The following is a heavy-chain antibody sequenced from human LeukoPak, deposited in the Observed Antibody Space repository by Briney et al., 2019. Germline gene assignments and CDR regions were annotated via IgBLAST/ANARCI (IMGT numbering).Heavy chain of an antibody. CDR1: GYSFSDYW. J-gene: IGHJ4*02. V-gene: IGHV5-51*01. Sequence: PGESLKISCLGSGYSFSDYWIGWVRQMPGRGLEWMGVIFPGDSHTKYSPSFEGQVTISADKSINTAYLQWNSLRASDTAMYFCAREDSRGWRYFDQWGQGTLVTVSS. D-gene: IGHD3-22*01. CDR3: AREDSRGWRYFDQ. CDR2: IFPGDSHT.